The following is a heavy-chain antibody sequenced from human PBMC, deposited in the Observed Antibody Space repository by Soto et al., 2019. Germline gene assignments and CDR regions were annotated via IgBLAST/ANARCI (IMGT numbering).Heavy chain of an antibody. D-gene: IGHD3-22*01. CDR2: IYYSGST. J-gene: IGHJ6*02. CDR3: ARGQKHDYDSSGSYGMDV. CDR1: GGSISSYY. V-gene: IGHV4-59*01. Sequence: SETLSLTCTVSGGSISSYYWSWIRQPPEKGLEWIGYIYYSGSTNYNPSLKSRVTISVDTSKNQFSLKLSSVTAADTAVYYCARGQKHDYDSSGSYGMDVWGRGTTVSV.